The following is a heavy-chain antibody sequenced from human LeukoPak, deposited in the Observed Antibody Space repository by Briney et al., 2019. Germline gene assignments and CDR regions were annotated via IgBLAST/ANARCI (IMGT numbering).Heavy chain of an antibody. D-gene: IGHD3-22*01. J-gene: IGHJ5*02. CDR3: VILDSGGYSYGVS. CDR2: IYPGEPDT. V-gene: IGHV5-51*01. CDR1: GSSFTCNW. Sequence: GAALKISYTGSGSSFTCNWIGWVRPLPGKGLEWMGIIYPGEPDTRYSPSFQGQVTIGPHKSISTAYLQLNSLKTADTAIYCCVILDSGGYSYGVSWGQGTLVTVSS.